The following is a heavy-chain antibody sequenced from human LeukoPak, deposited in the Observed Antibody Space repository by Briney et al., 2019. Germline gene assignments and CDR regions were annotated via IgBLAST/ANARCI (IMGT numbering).Heavy chain of an antibody. J-gene: IGHJ4*02. V-gene: IGHV3-23*01. Sequence: GSLRLSCSGSGFNFRSYAMSWVRQGPGEGLEWVSAISGSGGSTYYADSVKGRFTISRDNSKNTLYLQMNSLRADDTAVYYCARVNCGGDCYKYFDYWGQGTLVTVSS. CDR2: ISGSGGST. CDR1: GFNFRSYA. D-gene: IGHD2-21*02. CDR3: ARVNCGGDCYKYFDY.